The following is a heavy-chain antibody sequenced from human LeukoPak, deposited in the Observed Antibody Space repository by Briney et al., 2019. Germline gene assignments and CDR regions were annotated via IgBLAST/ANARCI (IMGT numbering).Heavy chain of an antibody. CDR2: ISSSTSYI. D-gene: IGHD3-10*01. V-gene: IGHV3-21*01. Sequence: GGSLRLSCAASGFTFSSYSMNWVRQAPGKGLEWVSSISSSTSYIYYADSVKGRFTISRDNSKNTLYLQMNSLRAEDTAVYYCARPPSLWFGELPLDYWGQGTLVTVSS. CDR3: ARPPSLWFGELPLDY. CDR1: GFTFSSYS. J-gene: IGHJ4*02.